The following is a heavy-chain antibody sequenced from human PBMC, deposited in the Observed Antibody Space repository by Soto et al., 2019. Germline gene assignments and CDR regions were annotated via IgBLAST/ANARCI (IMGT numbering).Heavy chain of an antibody. CDR1: GFIFSTYT. CDR3: ARVYDCLDY. D-gene: IGHD3-16*01. Sequence: PGGSLRLSCAASGFIFSTYTMNWVRQAPGKGLEWVSSISSSSSYIYYADSLKGRFTISRDNAKNSLYLQMNSLRAEDTAVYYCARVYDCLDYWGQGTLVTVSS. V-gene: IGHV3-21*01. CDR2: ISSSSSYI. J-gene: IGHJ4*02.